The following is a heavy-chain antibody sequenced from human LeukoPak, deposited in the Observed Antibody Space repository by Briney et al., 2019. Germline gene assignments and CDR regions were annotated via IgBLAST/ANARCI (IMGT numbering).Heavy chain of an antibody. CDR3: ARDLVYCSGGSCFYYFDY. Sequence: ASVKVSCKASGYTFTSYAMHWVRQAPGQRLEWMGWINAGNGNTKYSQKFQGRVTITRDTSASTAYMELSSLRSENTAVYYCARDLVYCSGGSCFYYFDYWGQGTLVTVSS. CDR1: GYTFTSYA. V-gene: IGHV1-3*01. CDR2: INAGNGNT. J-gene: IGHJ4*02. D-gene: IGHD2-15*01.